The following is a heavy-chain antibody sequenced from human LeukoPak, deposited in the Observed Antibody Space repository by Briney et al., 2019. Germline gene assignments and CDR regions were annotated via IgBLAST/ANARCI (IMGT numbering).Heavy chain of an antibody. CDR1: GFTFSNYN. CDR2: IDSSGRTT. D-gene: IGHD6-13*01. V-gene: IGHV3-48*04. CDR3: ARGIAAAGLDY. Sequence: GGSLRLSCAASGFTFSNYNIHWVRQAPGKGLEWVSYIDSSGRTTYYADSVKGRFTISRDNAKNSLYLQMNSLRAEDTAVYYCARGIAAAGLDYWGQGTLVTVSS. J-gene: IGHJ4*02.